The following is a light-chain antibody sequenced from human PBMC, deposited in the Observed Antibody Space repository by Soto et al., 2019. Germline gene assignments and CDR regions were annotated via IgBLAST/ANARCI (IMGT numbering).Light chain of an antibody. CDR1: QSFTSRS. J-gene: IGKJ1*01. Sequence: EIVLTQSPGTLSLSPGERATLSCRASQSFTSRSLAWYQQKPGLAPRLLISGTSNRAAGIPDRFSGSGSGTDFTLTISRLEPEYFAVYYCQQYDSSPRTFGQGTKVDIK. CDR2: GTS. V-gene: IGKV3-20*01. CDR3: QQYDSSPRT.